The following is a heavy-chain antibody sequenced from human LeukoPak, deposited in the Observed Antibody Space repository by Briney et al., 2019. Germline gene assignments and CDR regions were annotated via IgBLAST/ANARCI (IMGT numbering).Heavy chain of an antibody. V-gene: IGHV3-33*01. D-gene: IGHD1-26*01. J-gene: IGHJ4*02. Sequence: GGSLRLSCAASGFTFSSYGMHWVRQAPGKGLEWVAVIWYDGSNENYADSVKGRFTISRDNSKKTMYLQMNSLRAEDTAVYYSARQGIVGAKRGGWFDYWGQGTLVTVSS. CDR2: IWYDGSNE. CDR3: ARQGIVGAKRGGWFDY. CDR1: GFTFSSYG.